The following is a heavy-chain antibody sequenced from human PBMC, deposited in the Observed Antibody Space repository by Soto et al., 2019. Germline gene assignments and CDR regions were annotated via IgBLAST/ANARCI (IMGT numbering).Heavy chain of an antibody. CDR1: GGSISSGGYY. J-gene: IGHJ4*02. V-gene: IGHV4-31*03. CDR2: IYYSGST. D-gene: IGHD1-26*01. Sequence: QVQLQESGPGLVKPSQTLSLTCTVSGGSISSGGYYWSWIRQHPGKGLEWIGYIYYSGSTYYNPSLKSRVTTSVDTSKNQFSLKLSSVTAADTAVYYCARWEDSHNTLTFDYWGQGTLVTVSS. CDR3: ARWEDSHNTLTFDY.